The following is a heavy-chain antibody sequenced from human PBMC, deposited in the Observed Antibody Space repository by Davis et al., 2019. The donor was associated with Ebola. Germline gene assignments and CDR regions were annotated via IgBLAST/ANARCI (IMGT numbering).Heavy chain of an antibody. CDR1: GGSISSGDYY. V-gene: IGHV4-61*08. J-gene: IGHJ4*02. CDR3: ARISHSSQAFDY. CDR2: IYYSGST. Sequence: MPSETLSLTCTVSGGSISSGDYYWSWIRQPPGKGLEWIGYIYYSGSTNYNPSLKSRVTISVDTSKNQFSLKLSSVTAADTAVYYCARISHSSQAFDYWGQGTLITVSP. D-gene: IGHD6-13*01.